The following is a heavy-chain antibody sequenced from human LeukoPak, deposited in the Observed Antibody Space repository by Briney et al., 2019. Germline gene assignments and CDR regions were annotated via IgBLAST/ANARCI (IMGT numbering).Heavy chain of an antibody. CDR1: GFTFSTYA. CDR3: ARSGTEDGYNIYFDH. CDR2: ISGSGSGT. Sequence: GGSLRLSCATSGFTFSTYAMSWVRQAPGEGLEWVSLISGSGSGTHYADSVKGRFTISRDTSTNMLYLHMNSLRADDTAVYYCARSGTEDGYNIYFDHWGQGTLVTVSS. V-gene: IGHV3-23*01. D-gene: IGHD5-24*01. J-gene: IGHJ4*02.